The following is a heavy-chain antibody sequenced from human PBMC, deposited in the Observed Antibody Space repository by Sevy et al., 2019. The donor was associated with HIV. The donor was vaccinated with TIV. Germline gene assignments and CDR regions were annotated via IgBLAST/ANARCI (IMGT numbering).Heavy chain of an antibody. V-gene: IGHV3-9*01. D-gene: IGHD3-22*01. CDR3: AKDSDQHYDDTRGLDAFDF. Sequence: GGSLRLSCTASGFTFDDYAMHWVRQAPGKGLEWVSGINWKSDSIGYADSVKGRFTISRDNAKNSLYLQMNSLRAEDTALYYCAKDSDQHYDDTRGLDAFDFWGQGTMVTVSS. CDR1: GFTFDDYA. J-gene: IGHJ3*01. CDR2: INWKSDSI.